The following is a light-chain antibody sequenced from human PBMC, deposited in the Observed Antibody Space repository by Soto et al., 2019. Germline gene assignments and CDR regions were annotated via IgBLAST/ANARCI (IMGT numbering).Light chain of an antibody. CDR2: DVS. J-gene: IGLJ1*01. CDR1: SSDVGGYNY. Sequence: ALTQPASVSGSPGQSITISCTGTSSDVGGYNYVSWYQQHPGKAPKLMIYDVSNRPSGVSNRFSGSKSGNTASLTISGLQAEDEADYYCSSYTSSSTFYVFGTGTKVTV. V-gene: IGLV2-14*01. CDR3: SSYTSSSTFYV.